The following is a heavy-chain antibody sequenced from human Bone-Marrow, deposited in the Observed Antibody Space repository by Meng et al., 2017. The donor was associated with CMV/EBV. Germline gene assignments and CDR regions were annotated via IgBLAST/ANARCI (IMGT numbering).Heavy chain of an antibody. CDR3: AKDMEESPLAFDV. CDR1: GFTFSSYA. D-gene: IGHD1-1*01. CDR2: ISYDGSNK. V-gene: IGHV3-30*04. J-gene: IGHJ6*02. Sequence: GGSLRLSCAASGFTFSSYAMHWVRQAPGKGLEWVAVISYDGSNKYYADSVKGRFTISRDNSKNTLYLQMNNLRTEDTALYYCAKDMEESPLAFDVWGQGITVTVSS.